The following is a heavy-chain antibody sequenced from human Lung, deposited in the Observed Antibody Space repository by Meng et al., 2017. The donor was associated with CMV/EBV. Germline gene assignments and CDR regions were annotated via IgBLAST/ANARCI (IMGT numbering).Heavy chain of an antibody. CDR2: IYSGGST. D-gene: IGHD3/OR15-3a*01. Sequence: EVQLVESGXGLIQPGGSLRLSXAASGFTVSSNYMSWVRQAPGKGLEWVSVIYSGGSTYYADSVKGRFTISRDNSKNTLYLQMNSLRAEDTAVYYCARAGTGGPYWYFDLWGRGTLVTVSS. CDR1: GFTVSSNY. CDR3: ARAGTGGPYWYFDL. V-gene: IGHV3-53*01. J-gene: IGHJ2*01.